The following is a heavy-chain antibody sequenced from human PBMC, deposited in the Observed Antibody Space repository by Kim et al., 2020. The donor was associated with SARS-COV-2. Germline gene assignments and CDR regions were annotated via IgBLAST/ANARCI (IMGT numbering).Heavy chain of an antibody. V-gene: IGHV4-39*07. CDR1: GGSISSSSYY. CDR2: IYYSGST. CDR3: ARARGGSYFHRFDY. J-gene: IGHJ4*02. Sequence: SETLSLTCTVSGGSISSSSYYWGWIRQPPGKGLEWIGSIYYSGSTYYNPSLKSRVTISVDTSKNQFSLKLSSVTAADTAVYYCARARGGSYFHRFDYWGQGTLVTVSS. D-gene: IGHD1-26*01.